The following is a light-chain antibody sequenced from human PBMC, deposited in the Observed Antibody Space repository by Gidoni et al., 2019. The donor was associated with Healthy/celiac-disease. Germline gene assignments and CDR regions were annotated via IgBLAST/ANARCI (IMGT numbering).Light chain of an antibody. V-gene: IGLV3-21*03. CDR3: QVWDSSSDHVV. J-gene: IGLJ2*01. CDR2: DDS. CDR1: NIGSKS. Sequence: SYVLTQPPSLSVAPGKTARITCGGNNIGSKSVHWYQQKPGQAPVLVVYDDSARPPGIPERFSGSNSGNTATLTISRVEAGDEADYYCQVWDSSSDHVVFGGGTKLTVL.